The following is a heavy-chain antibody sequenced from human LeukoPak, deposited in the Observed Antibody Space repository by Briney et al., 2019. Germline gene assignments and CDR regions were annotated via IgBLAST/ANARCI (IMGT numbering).Heavy chain of an antibody. V-gene: IGHV4-38-2*02. D-gene: IGHD3-22*01. CDR2: IYHSGST. CDR1: GYSISSGYY. J-gene: IGHJ4*02. Sequence: SETLSLTCTVSGYSISSGYYWGRIRQPPGKGLEWIGSIYHSGSTYYNPSLKSRVTISVDTSKNQFSLKLSSVTAADTAVYYCARVNYYDSSGSEAYEDYWGQGTLVAVSS. CDR3: ARVNYYDSSGSEAYEDY.